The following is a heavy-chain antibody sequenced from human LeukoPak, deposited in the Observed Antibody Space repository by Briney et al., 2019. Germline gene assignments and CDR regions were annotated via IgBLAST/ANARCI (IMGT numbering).Heavy chain of an antibody. V-gene: IGHV3-48*04. J-gene: IGHJ3*01. CDR1: AFTFSSYS. Sequence: GGSLRLSCAASAFTFSSYSMNWVRQAPGKGLEWVSYISSSSSSIYYADSVKGRFTISRDNARKSLYLQMNSVRFEDMALYYCAKDFMYSSSSGAIDVWGQGTLVTVSS. D-gene: IGHD6-6*01. CDR3: AKDFMYSSSSGAIDV. CDR2: ISSSSSSI.